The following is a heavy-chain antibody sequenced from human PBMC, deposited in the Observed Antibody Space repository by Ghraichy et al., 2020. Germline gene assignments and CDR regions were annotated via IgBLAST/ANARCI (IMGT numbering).Heavy chain of an antibody. J-gene: IGHJ4*02. CDR3: AHSRQDSSSWLPTLFDY. CDR1: GFSLSTSGVG. Sequence: SGPTLVKPTQTLTLTCTFSGFSLSTSGVGVGWIRQPPGKALEWLALIYWDDDKRYSPSLKSRLTITKDTSKNQVVLTMTNMDPVDTATYYCAHSRQDSSSWLPTLFDYWGQGTLVTVSS. V-gene: IGHV2-5*02. D-gene: IGHD6-13*01. CDR2: IYWDDDK.